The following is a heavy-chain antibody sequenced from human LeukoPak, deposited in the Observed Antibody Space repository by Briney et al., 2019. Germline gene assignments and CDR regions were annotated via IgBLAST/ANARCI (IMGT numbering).Heavy chain of an antibody. J-gene: IGHJ4*02. V-gene: IGHV4-39*01. CDR2: ISYTGIT. Sequence: PSETLSLTCTVSGGSIRSSSYYWGWIRQPPGKGLAWIGSISYTGITYYNPSLKSRVTISVDTSKNQFSLKLSSVTAADTAVYYCARQVYRGSGSYYLGDFDYWGQGTLVTVSS. CDR3: ARQVYRGSGSYYLGDFDY. CDR1: GGSIRSSSYY. D-gene: IGHD3-10*01.